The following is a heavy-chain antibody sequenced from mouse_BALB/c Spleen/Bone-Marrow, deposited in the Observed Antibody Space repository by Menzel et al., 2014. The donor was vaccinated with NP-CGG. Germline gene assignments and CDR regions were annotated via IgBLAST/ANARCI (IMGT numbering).Heavy chain of an antibody. CDR1: GFSLTSYG. V-gene: IGHV2-4-1*01. CDR2: IWSGGST. CDR3: ARNPPPYRLYAMDY. J-gene: IGHJ4*01. Sequence: QVQPQQSGPGLVQPSQSLSITCTVSGFSLTSYGVHWVRQSPGKGLEWLGVIWSGGSTDYNAAFISRLGISKDNSKSQVFFKMNSLQADDTAIYYCARNPPPYRLYAMDYWGQGTSVTVSS. D-gene: IGHD2-14*01.